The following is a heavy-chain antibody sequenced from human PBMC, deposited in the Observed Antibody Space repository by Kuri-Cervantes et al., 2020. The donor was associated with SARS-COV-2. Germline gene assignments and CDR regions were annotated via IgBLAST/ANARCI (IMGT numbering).Heavy chain of an antibody. Sequence: ASVKVSCKASGYTFTSYYMHWVRQAPGQGLEWMGWINPNSGGTNYAQKFQGRVTMTRDTSISTAYMELSRLRSDDTAVYYCARDSRYNWNESKFDYWGQGTLVTVSS. CDR1: GYTFTSYY. CDR3: ARDSRYNWNESKFDY. J-gene: IGHJ4*02. V-gene: IGHV1-2*02. CDR2: INPNSGGT. D-gene: IGHD1-20*01.